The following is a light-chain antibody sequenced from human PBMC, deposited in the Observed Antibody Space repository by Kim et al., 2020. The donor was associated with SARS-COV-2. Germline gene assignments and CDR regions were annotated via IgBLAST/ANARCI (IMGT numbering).Light chain of an antibody. V-gene: IGLV3-1*01. Sequence: SYELTQPPSVSESPAQTARITCFGDKLGDNYVSWYQQRPGQSPVVVIYQDTNRPSGSPERVSGPNSGTTATLAIIGAQAMDAADYYFQAWDTSPAAFGGG. CDR2: QDT. J-gene: IGLJ3*02. CDR1: KLGDNY. CDR3: QAWDTSPAA.